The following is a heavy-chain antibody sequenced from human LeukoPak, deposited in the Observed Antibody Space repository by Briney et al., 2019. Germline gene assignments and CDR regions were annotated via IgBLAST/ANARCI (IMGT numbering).Heavy chain of an antibody. CDR1: DEVITSNNW. J-gene: IGHJ5*02. Sequence: SGTLSLTCTVSDEVITSNNWWSWVRQSPGKGLEWIGEIFHSGTTRYKASLKSRVTMLLDKSKNQFSLRLNSVTAADTAVYFCARLRLSGGSFSVGWFDPWGQGIQVTVSS. CDR2: IFHSGTT. D-gene: IGHD1-26*01. CDR3: ARLRLSGGSFSVGWFDP. V-gene: IGHV4-4*02.